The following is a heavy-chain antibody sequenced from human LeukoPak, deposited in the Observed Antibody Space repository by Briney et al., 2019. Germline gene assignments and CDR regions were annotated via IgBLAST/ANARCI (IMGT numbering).Heavy chain of an antibody. CDR3: ARQDSYGSVYYFDD. Sequence: PSETLSLTCTVSGGSISSYYWSWIRQPPGKGLEWIGYIYYSGSTNYNPSLKSRVTISVDTSKNQFSLKLSSVTAADTAVYYCARQDSYGSVYYFDDWGQGTLVTVAS. J-gene: IGHJ4*02. CDR1: GGSISSYY. V-gene: IGHV4-59*08. CDR2: IYYSGST. D-gene: IGHD5-18*01.